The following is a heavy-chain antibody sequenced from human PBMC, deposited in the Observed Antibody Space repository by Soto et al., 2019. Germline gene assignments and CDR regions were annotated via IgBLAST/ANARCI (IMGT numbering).Heavy chain of an antibody. Sequence: PXRTCILSGRPISRWAHYWRWLPPHPGKGLEWIGYIYYSGSTYYNPSLKSRVTISVDTSKNQFSLKLSSVTAADTAVYYCAASCVGCGGFNYYGMDVWGQGTTVT. V-gene: IGHV4-31*03. CDR3: AASCVGCGGFNYYGMDV. D-gene: IGHD2-21*01. CDR2: IYYSGST. J-gene: IGHJ6*02. CDR1: GRPISRWAHY.